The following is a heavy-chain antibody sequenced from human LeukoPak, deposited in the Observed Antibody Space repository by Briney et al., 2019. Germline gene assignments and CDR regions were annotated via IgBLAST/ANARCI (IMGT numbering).Heavy chain of an antibody. D-gene: IGHD1-14*01. Sequence: SETLSLTCTVSGGSISSGGYYWSWIRQPPGKGLEWIGYIYHSGSTYYNPSLKSRVTISADRSKNQFSLKLSSVTAADTAVYYCARVRPEGAFDIWGQGTMVTVSS. CDR3: ARVRPEGAFDI. CDR2: IYHSGST. CDR1: GGSISSGGYY. V-gene: IGHV4-30-2*01. J-gene: IGHJ3*02.